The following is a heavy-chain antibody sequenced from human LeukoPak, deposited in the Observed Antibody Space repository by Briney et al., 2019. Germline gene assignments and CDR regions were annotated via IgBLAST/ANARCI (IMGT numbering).Heavy chain of an antibody. J-gene: IGHJ4*02. CDR3: ARAGGYASSWAY. CDR2: IKQDGSEK. Sequence: GGSLRLSCAASGFTFSSYWMSWVRQAPGKGLEWVANIKQDGSEKIYVDSVKGRFTISRDNAKNSLDLQMNSLRGEDTAVYYCARAGGYASSWAYWGQGTLVTVSS. V-gene: IGHV3-7*01. CDR1: GFTFSSYW. D-gene: IGHD5-12*01.